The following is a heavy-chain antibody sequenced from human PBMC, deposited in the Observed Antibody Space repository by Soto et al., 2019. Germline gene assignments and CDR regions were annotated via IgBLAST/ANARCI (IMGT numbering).Heavy chain of an antibody. CDR3: ATRYSSPSYDY. J-gene: IGHJ4*02. CDR1: GYKFTNYW. CDR2: IYPGDSDI. D-gene: IGHD6-6*01. Sequence: GESLKISCKGSGYKFTNYWIGWVRQMPGKGLEWMGIIYPGDSDIRYNPSFQGQVTISADKSISTAYLQWSSLKASDTAMYYCATRYSSPSYDYWGQGTLVTVSS. V-gene: IGHV5-51*01.